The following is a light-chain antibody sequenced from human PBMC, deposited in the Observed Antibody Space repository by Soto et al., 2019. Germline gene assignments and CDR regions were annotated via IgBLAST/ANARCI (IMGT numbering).Light chain of an antibody. J-gene: IGLJ2*01. CDR3: SSYTSSSTVV. CDR1: SSDVGGYNY. Sequence: QSALTQPASVSGSPGQSITISCTGTSSDVGGYNYVSWYQQHPGKAPKLMIYDVSNRPSGVSNRFSGSKSGNTASLTISGLLDEDEADYYCSSYTSSSTVVFGGGTKLTV. V-gene: IGLV2-14*01. CDR2: DVS.